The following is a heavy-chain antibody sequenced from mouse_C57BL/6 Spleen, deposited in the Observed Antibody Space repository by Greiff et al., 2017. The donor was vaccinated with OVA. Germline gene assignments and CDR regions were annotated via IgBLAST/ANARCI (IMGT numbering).Heavy chain of an antibody. V-gene: IGHV1-64*01. D-gene: IGHD2-4*01. J-gene: IGHJ3*01. CDR3: ARLYDYFAY. CDR2: IHPNSGST. CDR1: GYTFTSYW. Sequence: QVQLKQPGAELVKPGASVKLSCKASGYTFTSYWMHWVKQRPGQGLEWIGMIHPNSGSTNYNEKFKSKATLTVDKSSSTAYMQLSSLTSEDSAVYYCARLYDYFAYWGQGTLVTVSA.